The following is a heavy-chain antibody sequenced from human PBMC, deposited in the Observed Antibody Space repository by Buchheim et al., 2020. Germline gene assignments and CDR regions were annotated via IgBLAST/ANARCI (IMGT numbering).Heavy chain of an antibody. Sequence: QVQLQESGPGLVKPSETLSLTCTVSGGSVSSGSYYWSWIRQPPGKGLEWIGYIYYSGSTNYSPSLKSRVTISVDTSKTQFSLKLSSVTAADTAVYYCARESSGWYGWFDPWGQGTL. D-gene: IGHD6-19*01. CDR3: ARESSGWYGWFDP. CDR1: GGSVSSGSYY. V-gene: IGHV4-61*01. CDR2: IYYSGST. J-gene: IGHJ5*02.